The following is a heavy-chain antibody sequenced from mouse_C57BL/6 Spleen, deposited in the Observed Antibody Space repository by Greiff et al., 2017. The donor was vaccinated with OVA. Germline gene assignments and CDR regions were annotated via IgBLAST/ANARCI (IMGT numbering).Heavy chain of an antibody. Sequence: QVKVEQSGAELVRPGASVKLSCKASGYTFTDYYINWVKQRPGQGLEWIARIYPGSGNTYYNEKFKGKATLTAEKSSSTAYMQHSSLTSEDSAVYYCARGGLGYYFDYWGQGTTLTVSS. CDR1: GYTFTDYY. V-gene: IGHV1-76*01. CDR2: IYPGSGNT. J-gene: IGHJ2*01. CDR3: ARGGLGYYFDY. D-gene: IGHD3-3*01.